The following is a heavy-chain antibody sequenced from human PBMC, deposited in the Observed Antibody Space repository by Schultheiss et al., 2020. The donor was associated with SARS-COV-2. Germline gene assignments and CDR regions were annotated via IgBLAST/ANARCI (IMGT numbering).Heavy chain of an antibody. D-gene: IGHD3-3*01. J-gene: IGHJ4*02. CDR3: ARAGITIFGVVTHFDY. CDR1: GGSFSGYY. V-gene: IGHV4-34*09. CDR2: IYYSGST. Sequence: SETLSLTCAVYGGSFSGYYWSWIRQPPGKGLEWIGYIYYSGSTYYNPSLKSRVTISVDTSKNQFSLKLSSVTAADTAVYYCARAGITIFGVVTHFDYWGQGTLVTVSS.